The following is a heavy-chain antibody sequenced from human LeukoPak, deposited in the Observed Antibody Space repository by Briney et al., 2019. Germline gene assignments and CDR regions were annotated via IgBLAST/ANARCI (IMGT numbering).Heavy chain of an antibody. Sequence: SGGSLRLSCVASGFSLSGYWMYWVRQAPGKGLVYISRSNGDGSTTNYADLVKGRFTMSRDNVKNTLYLQMNSLRADDTAVYYCARDPRNVGLGPWGQGTLVTVSS. V-gene: IGHV3-74*01. CDR2: SNGDGSTT. CDR1: GFSLSGYW. J-gene: IGHJ5*02. CDR3: ARDPRNVGLGP. D-gene: IGHD2-15*01.